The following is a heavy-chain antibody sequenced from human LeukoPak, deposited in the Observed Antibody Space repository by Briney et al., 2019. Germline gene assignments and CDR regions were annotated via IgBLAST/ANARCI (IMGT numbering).Heavy chain of an antibody. Sequence: SVKVSCKASGGTFSSYAISWVRQAPGQGLEWMGRIIPIFGTANYAQKFQGRVTITADKSTSTAYMELSSLRSEDTAVYYCARVERSPLVGATEYFDCWGQGTLVTVSS. CDR2: IIPIFGTA. CDR3: ARVERSPLVGATEYFDC. V-gene: IGHV1-69*06. D-gene: IGHD1-26*01. J-gene: IGHJ4*02. CDR1: GGTFSSYA.